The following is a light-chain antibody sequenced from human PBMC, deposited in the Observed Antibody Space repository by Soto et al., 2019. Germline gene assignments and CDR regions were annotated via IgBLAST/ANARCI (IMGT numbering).Light chain of an antibody. CDR1: QTIGRNY. CDR3: QQRSNWPLT. CDR2: GTS. Sequence: EIVLTQSPGTLSLSPGETATLSCRASQTIGRNYLAWYQQKPGQAPRLLIFGTSTRATGIPDRFSGSGSGTDFTLSISRLEPEDFAVYYCQQRSNWPLTFGGGTKVEIK. J-gene: IGKJ4*01. V-gene: IGKV3D-20*02.